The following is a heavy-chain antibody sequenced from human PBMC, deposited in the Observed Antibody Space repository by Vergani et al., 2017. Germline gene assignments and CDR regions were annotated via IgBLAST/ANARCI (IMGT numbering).Heavy chain of an antibody. J-gene: IGHJ5*02. CDR1: GGTISSYY. V-gene: IGHV4-59*01. D-gene: IGHD6-19*01. Sequence: QVQLQESGPGLEKPSETLYLTCTVSGGTISSYYWSWIRQPPGKGLEWIGYIYYSGSTNYYPSLESRVTISVDTSRIQYSLRLSAVPAADTAVYYWARDREAVAGNWFDPWGQGTLVTVSS. CDR3: ARDREAVAGNWFDP. CDR2: IYYSGST.